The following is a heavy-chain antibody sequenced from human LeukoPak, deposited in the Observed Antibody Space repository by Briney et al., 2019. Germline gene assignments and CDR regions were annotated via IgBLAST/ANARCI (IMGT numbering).Heavy chain of an antibody. J-gene: IGHJ4*02. CDR1: GYTFTSYG. Sequence: ASVRVSCKASGYTFTSYGISWVRQAPGQGLEWMGWISAYNGNTNYAQKLQGRVTMTTDTSTSTAYMELRSLRSDDTAVYYCARVIAARHNFWELDYWGQGTLVTVSS. V-gene: IGHV1-18*01. D-gene: IGHD6-6*01. CDR3: ARVIAARHNFWELDY. CDR2: ISAYNGNT.